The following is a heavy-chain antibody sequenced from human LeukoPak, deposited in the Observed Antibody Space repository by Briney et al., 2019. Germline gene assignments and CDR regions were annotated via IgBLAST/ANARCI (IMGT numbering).Heavy chain of an antibody. V-gene: IGHV4-34*01. J-gene: IGHJ4*02. CDR1: GGSFSGYY. CDR2: INHSGST. Sequence: SETLSLTCAVYGGSFSGYYWSWIRQPPGKGLEWIGEINHSGSTNYNPSLKSRVTISVDTSKNQFSLKLSSVTAADTAVYYCARAGYYYGSGSYYKPPFGYWGQGTLVTVSS. CDR3: ARAGYYYGSGSYYKPPFGY. D-gene: IGHD3-10*01.